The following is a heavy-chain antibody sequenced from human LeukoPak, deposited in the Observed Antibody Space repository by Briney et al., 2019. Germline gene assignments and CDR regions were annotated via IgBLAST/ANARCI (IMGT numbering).Heavy chain of an antibody. CDR3: AREGSLGDYYYYGMDV. D-gene: IGHD3-16*01. Sequence: GGSLRLSCAASGFTVSSNYMIWVRQAPGKGLEWVSVIYSGGSTYYADSVKGRFTISRDNSKNTLYLQMNSLRAEDTAVYYCAREGSLGDYYYYGMDVWGQGTTVTVSS. J-gene: IGHJ6*02. CDR2: IYSGGST. CDR1: GFTVSSNY. V-gene: IGHV3-53*01.